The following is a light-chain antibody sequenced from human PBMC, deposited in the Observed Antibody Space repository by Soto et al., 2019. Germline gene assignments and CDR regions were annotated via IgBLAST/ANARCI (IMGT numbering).Light chain of an antibody. Sequence: EIVTTQSPATLSVSPGERATLSCRASQSVSNNLAWYQQRPGQAPRLLIYGASTRATGVPARFSGSGSGTDFTLTISRLEPEDFAVYYCQQYGSSRTFGQGTKVDIK. CDR3: QQYGSSRT. CDR1: QSVSNN. J-gene: IGKJ1*01. V-gene: IGKV3-15*01. CDR2: GAS.